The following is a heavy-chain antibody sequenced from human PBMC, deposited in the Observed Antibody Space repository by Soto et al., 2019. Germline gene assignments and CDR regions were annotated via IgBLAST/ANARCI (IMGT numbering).Heavy chain of an antibody. D-gene: IGHD4-17*01. CDR3: AKDLSGSSDYGDYSNDYYYYGMDV. J-gene: IGHJ6*02. Sequence: QVQLVESGGGVVQPGRSLRLSCAASGFTFSSYGMHWVRQAPGKGLEWVAVISYDGSNKYYADSVKGRFTISRDNSKNTLYLQMNSRRAEDTAVYYCAKDLSGSSDYGDYSNDYYYYGMDVWGQGTTVTVSS. CDR2: ISYDGSNK. V-gene: IGHV3-30*18. CDR1: GFTFSSYG.